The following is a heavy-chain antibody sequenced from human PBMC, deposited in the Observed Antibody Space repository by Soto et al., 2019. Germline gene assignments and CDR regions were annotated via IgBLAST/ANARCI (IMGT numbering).Heavy chain of an antibody. J-gene: IGHJ4*02. CDR1: GFTFSDYY. CDR3: ARVAYCGGDCYPLFDY. V-gene: IGHV3-11*06. D-gene: IGHD2-21*02. CDR2: ISSSSSYT. Sequence: GESLKISCAASGFTFSDYYMSWIRQAPGKGLEWVSYISSSSSYTNYADSVKGRFTISRDNAKNSLYLQMNSLRAEDTAVYYCARVAYCGGDCYPLFDYWGQGTLVTVSS.